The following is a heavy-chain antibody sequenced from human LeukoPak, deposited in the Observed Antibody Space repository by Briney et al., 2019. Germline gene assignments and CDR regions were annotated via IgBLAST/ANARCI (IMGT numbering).Heavy chain of an antibody. Sequence: SETLSLTCAVYGGSFGGYYWSWIRQPPGKGLEWIGEITQSGTTNNNPSLNTPVTISVDTSKNQFSLNLSSLTAADTAVYYCARDYPVLGFDYWGQGTLVTVSS. V-gene: IGHV4-34*01. CDR3: ARDYPVLGFDY. D-gene: IGHD2-8*02. CDR2: ITQSGTT. CDR1: GGSFGGYY. J-gene: IGHJ4*02.